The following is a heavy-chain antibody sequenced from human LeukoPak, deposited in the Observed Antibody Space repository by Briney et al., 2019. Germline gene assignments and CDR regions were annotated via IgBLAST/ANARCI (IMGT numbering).Heavy chain of an antibody. CDR3: ARAQHPSDADPYDFWSGYFHFDY. V-gene: IGHV3-7*01. J-gene: IGHJ4*02. Sequence: GGSLRLSCAASGFTFSSYWMSWVRQAPGKGLEWVANIKQDGSEKYYVDSVKGRFTISRDNAKNSLYLQMNSLRAEDTAVYYCARAQHPSDADPYDFWSGYFHFDYWGQGTLVTVSS. CDR1: GFTFSSYW. D-gene: IGHD3-3*01. CDR2: IKQDGSEK.